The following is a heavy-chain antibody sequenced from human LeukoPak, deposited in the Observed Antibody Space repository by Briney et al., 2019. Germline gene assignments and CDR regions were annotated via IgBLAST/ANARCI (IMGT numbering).Heavy chain of an antibody. V-gene: IGHV1-18*01. CDR1: GYTFTSYG. Sequence: ASVKVSCKASGYTFTSYGISWVRQAPGQGPEWMGWISGNNGNTNYAQKVQGRVTMTTDTSTSTAYMGLRSLRSDDTAVYYCARDVGNVYFDFWGQGTLVTVSS. CDR3: ARDVGNVYFDF. CDR2: ISGNNGNT. J-gene: IGHJ4*02. D-gene: IGHD2-15*01.